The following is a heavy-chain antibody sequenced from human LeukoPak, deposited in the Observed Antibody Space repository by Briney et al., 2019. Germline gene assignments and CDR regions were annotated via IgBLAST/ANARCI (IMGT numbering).Heavy chain of an antibody. CDR3: ARGGTDYTSSSYYYAMDV. Sequence: PSETLSLTCTVSGGSISSYYWSWIRQPPGKGLEWIGSIYHSGSTYYNPSLKSRVTISVDTSKNQFSLNLSSVTAADTAVYYCARGGTDYTSSSYYYAMDVWGQGTTVAVSS. V-gene: IGHV4-59*08. D-gene: IGHD6-13*01. J-gene: IGHJ6*02. CDR1: GGSISSYY. CDR2: IYHSGST.